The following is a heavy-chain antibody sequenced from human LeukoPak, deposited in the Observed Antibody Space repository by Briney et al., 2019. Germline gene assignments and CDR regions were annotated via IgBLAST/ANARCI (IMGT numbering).Heavy chain of an antibody. CDR1: GFTFSSYG. D-gene: IGHD2-2*01. V-gene: IGHV3-30*02. CDR3: ARDFHYQLARGYYYYGMDV. CDR2: IRYDGSNK. Sequence: PGGSLRLSCAASGFTFSSYGMHWVRQAPGKGLEWVAFIRYDGSNKYYADSVKGRFTISRDNSKNTLYLQMNSLRAEDTAVYYCARDFHYQLARGYYYYGMDVWGQGTTVTVSS. J-gene: IGHJ6*02.